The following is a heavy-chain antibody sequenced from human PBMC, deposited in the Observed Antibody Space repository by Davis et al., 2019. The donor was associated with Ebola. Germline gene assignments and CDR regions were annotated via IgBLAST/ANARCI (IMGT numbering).Heavy chain of an antibody. CDR1: GGSISSGNY. V-gene: IGHV4-4*02. Sequence: MPSETLSLTCTVSGGSISSGNYWSWVRQPPEKGLEWIGEIYHTGSTNFNPSLKSRVTISVDKAKNQFSLNLSSVAAADTALYYCATRGSSREFDYWGQGTLVSVS. CDR2: IYHTGST. CDR3: ATRGSSREFDY. D-gene: IGHD6-13*01. J-gene: IGHJ4*02.